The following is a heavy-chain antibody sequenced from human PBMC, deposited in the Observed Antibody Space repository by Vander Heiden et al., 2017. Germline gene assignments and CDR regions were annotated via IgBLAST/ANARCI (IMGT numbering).Heavy chain of an antibody. CDR3: ARDHFSGFDY. V-gene: IGHV4-31*03. J-gene: IGHJ4*02. CDR2: IHNSGST. D-gene: IGHD3-3*02. CDR1: GGSISSGGYY. Sequence: QVQLQESGPGLVKPSQTLSLTCTVSGGSISSGGYYWSWIRQHPGKGLEWIGNIHNSGSTYYNPALKSRVTISVDTSKNQFSLKLSSVTAADTAVYYCARDHFSGFDYWGQGTLVTVSS.